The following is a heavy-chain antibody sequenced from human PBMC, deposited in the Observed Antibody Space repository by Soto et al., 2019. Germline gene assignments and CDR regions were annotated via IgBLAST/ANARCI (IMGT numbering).Heavy chain of an antibody. CDR1: GGGNLRDYR. D-gene: IGHD2-21*02. CDR2: IIPKLGSA. Sequence: QVQLVQSGAEVKKPGSSVQVCCKASGGGNLRDYRTTWVRQAPGQGLEWMGGIIPKLGSANYAQNVQGRVRITPDESTSTVYMELMSLRSEDTAVYDCARGGGGDNGGAVYWGQGTPVTVSS. CDR3: ARGGGGDNGGAVY. V-gene: IGHV1-69*01. J-gene: IGHJ4*02.